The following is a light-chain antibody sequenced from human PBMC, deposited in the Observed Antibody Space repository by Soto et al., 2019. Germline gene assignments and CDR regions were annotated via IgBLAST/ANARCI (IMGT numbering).Light chain of an antibody. CDR1: SSNIGSKT. V-gene: IGLV1-44*01. Sequence: QSVLTQPPSASGTPGQRVTISCSGRSSNIGSKTVNWYQQLPGTAPKLLIYSNYQRPSGVPDRFSGSKSGTSASLAISGLQTEDEADYYCAAWDPSLNGYVFGTGTKLTVL. CDR2: SNY. CDR3: AAWDPSLNGYV. J-gene: IGLJ1*01.